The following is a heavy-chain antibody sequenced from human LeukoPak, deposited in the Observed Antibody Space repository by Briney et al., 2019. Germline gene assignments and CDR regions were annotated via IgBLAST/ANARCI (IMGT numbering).Heavy chain of an antibody. J-gene: IGHJ5*02. D-gene: IGHD3-10*01. Sequence: GESLKISCQASGYSFTSSWIGWARLMPGKGLEWMAIINPGDSDTRYSPSFQGQVTISADKSISTVYLQWGSLKASDTAMYHCARQPGAGWFDPWGQGTLVTVSS. CDR3: ARQPGAGWFDP. CDR1: GYSFTSSW. CDR2: INPGDSDT. V-gene: IGHV5-51*01.